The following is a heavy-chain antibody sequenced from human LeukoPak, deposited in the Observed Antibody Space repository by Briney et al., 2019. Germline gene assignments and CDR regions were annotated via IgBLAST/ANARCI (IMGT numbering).Heavy chain of an antibody. V-gene: IGHV4-59*01. CDR2: IYYSGST. J-gene: IGHJ6*02. Sequence: SETLSLTCTVSGGSISSYYWSWLRQPPGKGLEWIGYIYYSGSTNYNPSLKSRVTISVDTSKNQFSLKLSSVTAADTAVYYCARVPKIQLWPYYYYGMDVWGQGTTVTVSS. CDR3: ARVPKIQLWPYYYYGMDV. CDR1: GGSISSYY. D-gene: IGHD5-18*01.